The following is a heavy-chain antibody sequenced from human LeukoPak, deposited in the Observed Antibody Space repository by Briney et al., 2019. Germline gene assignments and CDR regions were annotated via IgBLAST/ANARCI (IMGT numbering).Heavy chain of an antibody. V-gene: IGHV3-23*01. CDR1: GFTFSSYA. CDR2: ISGSGGST. Sequence: GGSLRLSCAASGFTFSSYAMSWVRHAAGKGLECVSAISGSGGSTYYADSVKGRFTISRDNSKNTLYLQMNSLRAEDTAVYYCATVFSFSAYYFDYWGQGTLVTVSS. D-gene: IGHD4-17*01. J-gene: IGHJ4*02. CDR3: ATVFSFSAYYFDY.